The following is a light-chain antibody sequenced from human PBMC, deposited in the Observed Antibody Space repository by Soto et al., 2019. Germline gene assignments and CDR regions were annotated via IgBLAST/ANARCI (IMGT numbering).Light chain of an antibody. Sequence: QSALAQPASVSGSPGQSFTISCTGTISDVGGYDYVSWYQQHPGKAPKFMIYEVTNRPSGVSHRFSGYESGNTASLTISGLQAEDEADYYCSSYTTTSTYVFGTGTKVTVL. CDR2: EVT. V-gene: IGLV2-14*01. CDR3: SSYTTTSTYV. CDR1: ISDVGGYDY. J-gene: IGLJ1*01.